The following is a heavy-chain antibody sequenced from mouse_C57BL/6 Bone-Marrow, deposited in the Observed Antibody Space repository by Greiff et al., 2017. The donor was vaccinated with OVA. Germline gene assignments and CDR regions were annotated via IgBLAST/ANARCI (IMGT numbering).Heavy chain of an antibody. D-gene: IGHD2-4*01. Sequence: VQLQQPGAELVKPGASVKLSCKASGYTFTSYWMQWVKQRPGQGLEWIGAIDPSDSYTTYNPQFKGKATLTVDTSSSTAYMQLSSLTSEDSAVDYCARWGDYDGGGYWGQGTTLTGSS. CDR1: GYTFTSYW. J-gene: IGHJ2*01. CDR3: ARWGDYDGGGY. V-gene: IGHV1-50*01. CDR2: IDPSDSYT.